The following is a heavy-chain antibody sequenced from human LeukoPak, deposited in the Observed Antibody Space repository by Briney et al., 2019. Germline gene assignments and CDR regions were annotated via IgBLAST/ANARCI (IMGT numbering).Heavy chain of an antibody. CDR2: ISGSGGST. CDR3: AKDRIAVAGYFDY. D-gene: IGHD6-19*01. Sequence: GGSLRLSCAASGFTFSSYAMSWVRQAPGKGLEWVSAISGSGGSTYYADSVQGRFTIPRDNSKNTLYLQMNSLRAEDTAVYYCAKDRIAVAGYFDYWGQGTLVTVSS. J-gene: IGHJ4*02. V-gene: IGHV3-23*01. CDR1: GFTFSSYA.